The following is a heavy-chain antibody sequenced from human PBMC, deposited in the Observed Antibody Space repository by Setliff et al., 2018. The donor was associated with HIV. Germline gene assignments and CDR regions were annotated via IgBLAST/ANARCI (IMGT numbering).Heavy chain of an antibody. J-gene: IGHJ6*03. Sequence: GGSLRLSCAVSGFTFSSYAMSWVRQAPGKGLEWVSAISGSAGSTYYADSVKGRFTISGDNSKNTLYLHMNSLRAEDTAVYYCAKPYRGSVVRDQGYMDVWGKGTTVTVSS. D-gene: IGHD3-10*01. CDR1: GFTFSSYA. CDR2: ISGSAGST. CDR3: AKPYRGSVVRDQGYMDV. V-gene: IGHV3-23*01.